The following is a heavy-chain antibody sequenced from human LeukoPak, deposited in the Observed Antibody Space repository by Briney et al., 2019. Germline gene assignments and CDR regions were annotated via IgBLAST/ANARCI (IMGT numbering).Heavy chain of an antibody. V-gene: IGHV3-23*01. CDR3: AKDIWSGYTLVSGFDY. CDR2: ISGSGGST. J-gene: IGHJ4*02. CDR1: GFTFSSYA. D-gene: IGHD3-3*01. Sequence: PGGSLRLSCAASGFTFSSYAMSWVRQAPGKGLEWVSAISGSGGSTYYADSVKGRFTISRDNSKNTLYLQMNSLRAEDTAVYYCAKDIWSGYTLVSGFDYWGQGTLVTVSS.